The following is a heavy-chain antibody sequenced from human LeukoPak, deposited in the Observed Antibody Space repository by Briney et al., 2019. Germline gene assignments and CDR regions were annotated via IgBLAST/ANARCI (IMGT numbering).Heavy chain of an antibody. D-gene: IGHD5-18*01. CDR3: ARSPTYIQLGNYYYYGMDV. CDR2: IYSGGST. J-gene: IGHJ6*02. Sequence: GGSLRLSCAASGFTFSSYDMNWVRQAPGKGLEWVSVIYSGGSTYYADSVKGRFTISRDNSKNTLYLQMNSLRAEDTAVYYCARSPTYIQLGNYYYYGMDVWGQGTTVTVSS. V-gene: IGHV3-66*01. CDR1: GFTFSSYD.